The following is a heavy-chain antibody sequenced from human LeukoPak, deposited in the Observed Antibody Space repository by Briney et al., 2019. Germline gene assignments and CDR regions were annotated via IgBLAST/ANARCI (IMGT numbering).Heavy chain of an antibody. D-gene: IGHD2-2*02. CDR3: ARGSCSSTSCYTNYYYYYMDV. Sequence: GASVKVSCKASGYTFTSYDINWVRQATGQGLEWMGWMNPNSGNTGYAQKFQGRVTITRNTSISTAYTELSSLRSEDTAVYYCARGSCSSTSCYTNYYYYYMDVWGKGTTVTVSS. CDR2: MNPNSGNT. CDR1: GYTFTSYD. J-gene: IGHJ6*03. V-gene: IGHV1-8*03.